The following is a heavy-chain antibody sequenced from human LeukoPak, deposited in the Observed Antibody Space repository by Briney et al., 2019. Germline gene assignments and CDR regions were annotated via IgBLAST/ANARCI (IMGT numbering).Heavy chain of an antibody. Sequence: GGSLRLSCVASGFTFSSYAMSWVRQAPGKGLEWVAAISGSGGSTYYADSAKGRFTISRDNSKNTLYLQMNSLRAEDTAVYYCARDRIAVADTHFDYWGQGTLVTVSS. CDR2: ISGSGGST. CDR1: GFTFSSYA. D-gene: IGHD6-19*01. V-gene: IGHV3-23*01. CDR3: ARDRIAVADTHFDY. J-gene: IGHJ4*02.